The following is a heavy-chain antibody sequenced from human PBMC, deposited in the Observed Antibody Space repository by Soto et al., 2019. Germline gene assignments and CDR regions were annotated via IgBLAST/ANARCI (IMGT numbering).Heavy chain of an antibody. CDR3: ARGGYYSYYYYMDV. CDR1: EYTFTDYY. Sequence: ASVKVSCKSSEYTFTDYYIHWVRQAPGQGLEWMGWINPNSGGTNYAQKFQGWVTMTRDTSISTAYMELSRLRSDDTAVYYCARGGYYSYYYYMDVWGKGTTVTVSS. J-gene: IGHJ6*03. CDR2: INPNSGGT. V-gene: IGHV1-2*04. D-gene: IGHD5-12*01.